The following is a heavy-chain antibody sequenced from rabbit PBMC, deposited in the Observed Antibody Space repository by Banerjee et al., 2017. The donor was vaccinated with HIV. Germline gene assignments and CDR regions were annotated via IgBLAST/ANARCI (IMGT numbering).Heavy chain of an antibody. CDR1: GFSFSSSYW. V-gene: IGHV1S40*01. J-gene: IGHJ4*01. CDR3: ARDLAGVIGWNFNL. D-gene: IGHD4-1*01. Sequence: QSLEESGGDLVKPGASLTLTCTASGFSFSSSYWPCWVRQAPGKGLEWIACIYTGSSGSTYYASWAKGRFTISKTSSTTVTLQMTSLTAADTASYFCARDLAGVIGWNFNLWGPGTLVTVS. CDR2: IYTGSSGST.